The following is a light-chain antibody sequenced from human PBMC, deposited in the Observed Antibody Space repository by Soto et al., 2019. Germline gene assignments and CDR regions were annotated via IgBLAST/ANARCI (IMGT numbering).Light chain of an antibody. CDR2: DAS. CDR3: QQYNNWPIT. J-gene: IGKJ5*01. CDR1: QSVSSY. V-gene: IGKV3-11*01. Sequence: DIVVTHSPAPLSFSQGGRATLSCRASQSVSSYLAWYQQKPGQAPRLLIYDASNRATGIPARFSGSGSGTDFTLTISSLQSEDSAVYYCQQYNNWPITFGQGTLLEIK.